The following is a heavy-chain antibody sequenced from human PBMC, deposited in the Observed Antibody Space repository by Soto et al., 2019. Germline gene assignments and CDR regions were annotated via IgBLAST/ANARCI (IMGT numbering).Heavy chain of an antibody. Sequence: QAQLVQSGPEVKKPGASVSISCKASGYKFTSYGFIWVRQAPGHGLEWVGWIGPYNGRTEYAQKYRGRDTLTRGTTTSTAYMDLSSLRSDDTAVYYCARDRYGGNCCDAFDIWGQGTMVTVSS. CDR1: GYKFTSYG. D-gene: IGHD2-15*01. J-gene: IGHJ3*02. CDR2: IGPYNGRT. V-gene: IGHV1-18*01. CDR3: ARDRYGGNCCDAFDI.